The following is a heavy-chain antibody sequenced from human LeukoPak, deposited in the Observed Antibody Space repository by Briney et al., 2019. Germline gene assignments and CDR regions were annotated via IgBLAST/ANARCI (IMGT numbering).Heavy chain of an antibody. D-gene: IGHD5-24*01. J-gene: IGHJ4*02. CDR1: GFSLSPRAVG. CDR2: IYWNDDK. Sequence: ESGATLVKPRQTLTLTCTLSGFSLSPRAVGVGWVRQPPVKALEWLALIYWNDDKRYSPSLKSRLTITKDTTKNQVVLTMTNIDTVDTATYYCARSRDGYSYGGGLSYWGQGTLVTVSS. CDR3: ARSRDGYSYGGGLSY. V-gene: IGHV2-5*01.